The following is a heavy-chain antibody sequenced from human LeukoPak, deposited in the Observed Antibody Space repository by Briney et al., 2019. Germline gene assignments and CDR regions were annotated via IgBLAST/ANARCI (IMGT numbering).Heavy chain of an antibody. CDR1: GFTFSSYE. D-gene: IGHD2-15*01. J-gene: IGHJ4*02. Sequence: PGGSLRLSCAAPGFTFSSYEMNWVRQAPGKGLEWVALISFDGSNKYSSDSVKGRFTISRDNSNNTLYLRMNSLRAEDTALYYCARASFAALDYWGQGTLVTVSS. V-gene: IGHV3-30*04. CDR2: ISFDGSNK. CDR3: ARASFAALDY.